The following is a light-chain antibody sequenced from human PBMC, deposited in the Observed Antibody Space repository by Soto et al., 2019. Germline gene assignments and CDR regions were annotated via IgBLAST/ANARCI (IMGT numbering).Light chain of an antibody. V-gene: IGKV3-20*01. CDR2: DAS. CDR3: QHYGTSAL. CDR1: QSVSSSY. J-gene: IGKJ3*01. Sequence: EIVLTQSPGTLSLSPGERATLSCRASQSVSSSYLAWYQQKPGQAPRLLIYDASRAIGIPDRFSGSGSGTDFTLTITRLEPEDFAVYYCQHYGTSALFGPGTKVDI.